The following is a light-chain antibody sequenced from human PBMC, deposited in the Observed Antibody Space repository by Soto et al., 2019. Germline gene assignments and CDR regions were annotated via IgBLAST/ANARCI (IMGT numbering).Light chain of an antibody. J-gene: IGKJ5*01. CDR3: QQYDNWPPIN. Sequence: EVVMTQSPANLSVSPGVGATLSCCASQPVSDKLAWYQQKPGQAPRLLIYDASNRATGIPARFSGSGSGTEFTLTISSLQSEDFAVYYCQQYDNWPPINFGQGTRLEIK. CDR2: DAS. CDR1: QPVSDK. V-gene: IGKV3D-15*01.